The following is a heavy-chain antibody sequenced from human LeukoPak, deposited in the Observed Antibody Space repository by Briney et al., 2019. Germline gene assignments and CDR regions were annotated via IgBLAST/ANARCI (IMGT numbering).Heavy chain of an antibody. CDR3: ARDQLGQWLVPYYYYGMDV. J-gene: IGHJ6*02. V-gene: IGHV4-4*07. CDR1: GGSISSYY. D-gene: IGHD6-19*01. CDR2: IYTSGST. Sequence: PSETLSLTCTVSGGSISSYYWGWIRQPAGKGLEWIGRIYTSGSTNYNPSLKSRVTMSVDTSKNQFSLKLSSVTAADTAVYYCARDQLGQWLVPYYYYGMDVWGQGTTVTVSS.